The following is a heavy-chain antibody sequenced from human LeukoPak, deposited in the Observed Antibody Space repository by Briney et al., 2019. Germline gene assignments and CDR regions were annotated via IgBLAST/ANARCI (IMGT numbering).Heavy chain of an antibody. J-gene: IGHJ4*02. Sequence: ASVKVSCKASGCTFTSYDINWVRQATGQGLEWMGWMNPNSGNTGYAQKFQGRVTMTRNTSISTAYMELSSLRSEDTAVYYCARGPSIAAADAFDYWGQGTLVTVSS. CDR2: MNPNSGNT. CDR1: GCTFTSYD. CDR3: ARGPSIAAADAFDY. V-gene: IGHV1-8*01. D-gene: IGHD6-13*01.